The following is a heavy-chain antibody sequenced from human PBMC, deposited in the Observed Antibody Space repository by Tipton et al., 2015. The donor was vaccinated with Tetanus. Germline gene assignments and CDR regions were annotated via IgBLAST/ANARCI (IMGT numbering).Heavy chain of an antibody. V-gene: IGHV4-59*01. Sequence: TLSLTCNVSGGSITKDYWSWIRQSPGKTLEWIGYISHSGSPNYNPSLKSRTTVSVDTSKNQFSLDLTSVTAADTGVYYCARDRITGPTGRYYAMDVWGQGTTVTVSS. CDR2: ISHSGSP. D-gene: IGHD1-7*01. J-gene: IGHJ6*01. CDR3: ARDRITGPTGRYYAMDV. CDR1: GGSITKDY.